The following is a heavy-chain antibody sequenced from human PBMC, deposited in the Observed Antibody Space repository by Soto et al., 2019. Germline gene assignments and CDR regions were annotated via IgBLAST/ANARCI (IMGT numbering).Heavy chain of an antibody. D-gene: IGHD3-3*01. CDR1: GFTFSSYW. V-gene: IGHV3-74*01. Sequence: PGGSLRLSCAASGFTFSSYWMHWVRQAPGKGLVWVARINSDGSSTSYADSVKGRFTISRDNAKNTLYLQMNSLRAEDTAVYYCARVLPNEYYDFWSGSGAIDYWGQGTLVTVSS. J-gene: IGHJ4*02. CDR3: ARVLPNEYYDFWSGSGAIDY. CDR2: INSDGSST.